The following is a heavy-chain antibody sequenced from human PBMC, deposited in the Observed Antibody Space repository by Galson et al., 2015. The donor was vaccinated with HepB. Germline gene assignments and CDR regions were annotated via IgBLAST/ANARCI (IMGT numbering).Heavy chain of an antibody. D-gene: IGHD2-2*01. CDR3: ARERKLVPAATEPRGMDV. J-gene: IGHJ6*02. V-gene: IGHV4-34*01. CDR1: GGSFSGYY. Sequence: SETLSLTCAVYGGSFSGYYWSWIRQPPGKGLEWIGEINHSGSTNYNPSLKSRVTISVDTSKNQFSLKLSSVTAADTAVYYCARERKLVPAATEPRGMDVWGQGTTVTVSS. CDR2: INHSGST.